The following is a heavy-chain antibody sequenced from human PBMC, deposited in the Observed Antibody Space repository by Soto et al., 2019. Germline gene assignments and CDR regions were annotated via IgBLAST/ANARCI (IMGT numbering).Heavy chain of an antibody. J-gene: IGHJ4*02. Sequence: SETLFLTCADSGYSISSGYYWGWIRQPPGKGLEWIGSIYHSGRTYYNPSLKSRVTISVHTYKNHFSLKLSSVTAADTAVYYCARGGEVILFDYWGQGTLVTVSS. CDR3: ARGGEVILFDY. CDR2: IYHSGRT. D-gene: IGHD3-3*01. CDR1: GYSISSGYY. V-gene: IGHV4-38-2*01.